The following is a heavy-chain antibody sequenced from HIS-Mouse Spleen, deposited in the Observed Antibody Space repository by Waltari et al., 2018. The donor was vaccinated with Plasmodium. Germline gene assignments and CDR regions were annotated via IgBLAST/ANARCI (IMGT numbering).Heavy chain of an antibody. V-gene: IGHV1-18*01. CDR3: ARLLPWVHGHFDY. CDR2: VSGNNGNT. J-gene: IGHJ4*02. Sequence: QVQLVQSGAEVKKPGASVKVSCKASGYTFTSYGISWVRQAPGQGLEWMGWVSGNNGNTTLAQKLQVRVTTNTETSTSKAYMALRSMRSDDTAVYYCARLLPWVHGHFDYWGQGTLVTVSS. D-gene: IGHD1-26*01. CDR1: GYTFTSYG.